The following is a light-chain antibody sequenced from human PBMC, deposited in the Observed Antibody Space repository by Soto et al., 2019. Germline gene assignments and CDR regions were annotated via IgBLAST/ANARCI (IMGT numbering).Light chain of an antibody. CDR1: SSDVGGYNY. CDR2: DVS. CDR3: TSYTSSSTWV. J-gene: IGLJ3*02. V-gene: IGLV2-14*01. Sequence: ALTQPASVSGSPGQSITISCTGTSSDVGGYNYVSWYQQHPGKAPKLMIYDVSNRPSGVSNRFSGSKSGNTASLTISGLQAEDEADYYCTSYTSSSTWVFGGGTKLTVL.